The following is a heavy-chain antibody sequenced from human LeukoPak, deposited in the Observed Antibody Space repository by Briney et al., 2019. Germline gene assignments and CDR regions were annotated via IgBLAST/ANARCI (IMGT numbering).Heavy chain of an antibody. J-gene: IGHJ4*02. CDR2: ISGGGSTI. CDR1: GFTFGSYA. D-gene: IGHD6-19*01. CDR3: AQARYRSGWYEGY. V-gene: IGHV3-23*01. Sequence: GGSLRLSCAASGFTFGSYAMSWVRQSPGKGLEWVSAISGGGSTIYYADSVKGRFTTSRDNSKNTLYLQMNSLRAEDTAVYYCAQARYRSGWYEGYWGQGTLVTVSS.